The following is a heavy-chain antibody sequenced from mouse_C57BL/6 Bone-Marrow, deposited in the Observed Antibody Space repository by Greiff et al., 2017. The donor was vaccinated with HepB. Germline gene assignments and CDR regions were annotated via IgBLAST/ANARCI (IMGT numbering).Heavy chain of an antibody. CDR3: TGDPTIPSYWYCDV. Sequence: DVMLVESGGGLVQPGGSMKLSCVASGFTFSNYWMNWVRQSPKKGLEWVAQIRLKSDNYATHYAESVKGRFTISRDDSKSSVYLQMNNLRAEDTGIYYCTGDPTIPSYWYCDVWGTGTTVTVSS. V-gene: IGHV6-3*01. D-gene: IGHD2-10*01. CDR2: IRLKSDNYAT. CDR1: GFTFSNYW. J-gene: IGHJ1*03.